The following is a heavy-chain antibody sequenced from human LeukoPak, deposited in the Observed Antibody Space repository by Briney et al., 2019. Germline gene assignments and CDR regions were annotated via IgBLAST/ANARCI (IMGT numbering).Heavy chain of an antibody. V-gene: IGHV3-23*01. Sequence: GGSLRLSCVASGFTFTSDAMNWVRQAPGKGLEWVSSTVSRGTTQYADSVKGRFTVSRDTSKNTLYLQMNSLRADDTAVHYCAKCSTSAYTTGWCNWIDPWGQGTLVTVSS. D-gene: IGHD6-19*01. CDR3: AKCSTSAYTTGWCNWIDP. CDR1: GFTFTSDA. J-gene: IGHJ5*02. CDR2: TVSRGTT.